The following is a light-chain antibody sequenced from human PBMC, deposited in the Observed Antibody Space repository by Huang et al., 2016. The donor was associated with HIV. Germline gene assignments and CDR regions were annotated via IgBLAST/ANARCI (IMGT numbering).Light chain of an antibody. CDR3: QQSDSDGRFT. CDR1: QNIDTY. Sequence: DIQMTQSPSSLSASVGDRVTITCRASQNIDTYLNWYHHKPGKAPKLLIYAASNSQSGVPSRFSGSGSATDFTLTISSLQPEDFATYYCQQSDSDGRFTFGPGTRVDIK. J-gene: IGKJ3*01. V-gene: IGKV1-39*01. CDR2: AAS.